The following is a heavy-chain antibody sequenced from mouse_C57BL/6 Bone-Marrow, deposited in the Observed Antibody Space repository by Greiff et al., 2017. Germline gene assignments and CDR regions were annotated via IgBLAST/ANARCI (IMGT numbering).Heavy chain of an antibody. V-gene: IGHV1-5*01. CDR3: TRIGYGSSWGFAY. CDR2: IYPGNSDT. D-gene: IGHD1-1*01. Sequence: VQLQQSGTVLARPGASVKMSCKTSGYTFTSYWMHWVTQRPGQGLEWIGAIYPGNSDTSYNQKFKGKAKLTAVTSASTAYMELSSLTNEDSAVYYCTRIGYGSSWGFAYWGQGTLVTVSA. CDR1: GYTFTSYW. J-gene: IGHJ3*01.